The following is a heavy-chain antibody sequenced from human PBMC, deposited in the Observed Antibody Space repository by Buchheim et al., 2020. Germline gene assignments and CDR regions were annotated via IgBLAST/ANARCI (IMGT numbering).Heavy chain of an antibody. V-gene: IGHV3-13*04. D-gene: IGHD6-13*01. CDR2: IGTAGDT. CDR3: ARVQRTFRMDSSSWSPLRYGMDV. CDR1: GYTFSSYD. J-gene: IGHJ6*02. Sequence: EVQLVESGGGLVQPGGSLRLSCAASGYTFSSYDMHWVRQATGKGLEWVSAIGTAGDTYYPGSVEGRFTISRENAKNSLYLQMNSLRAGDTAVHYCARVQRTFRMDSSSWSPLRYGMDVWGQGTT.